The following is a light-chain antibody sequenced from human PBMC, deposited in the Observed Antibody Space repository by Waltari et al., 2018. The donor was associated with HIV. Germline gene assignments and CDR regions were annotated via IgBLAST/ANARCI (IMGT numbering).Light chain of an antibody. CDR3: ASWDDSLNGYV. CDR2: SNN. CDR1: SSNIGSND. Sequence: QSVLTQPPSASGTPGQRVTISCSGSSSNIGSNDVNWYQQPAGTAPKFLIFSNNQRPSGVPDRFSGSKSGTSASLAISGLQSEDEADYYCASWDDSLNGYVFGIGTKVTVL. J-gene: IGLJ1*01. V-gene: IGLV1-44*01.